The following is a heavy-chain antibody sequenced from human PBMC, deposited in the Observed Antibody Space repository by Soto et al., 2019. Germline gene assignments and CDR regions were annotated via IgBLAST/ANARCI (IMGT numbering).Heavy chain of an antibody. CDR1: GFTVSSNY. CDR2: IYSCGST. CDR3: ARASWTLYYFDY. D-gene: IGHD3-3*01. J-gene: IGHJ4*02. V-gene: IGHV3-66*03. Sequence: VGSLRLSCAASGFTVSSNYMSWVRQAPGKGLEWVSVIYSCGSTYYADSVKGRFTISRDNSKNTLYLQMNSLRAEDTAVYYCARASWTLYYFDYWGQGTLVTVSS.